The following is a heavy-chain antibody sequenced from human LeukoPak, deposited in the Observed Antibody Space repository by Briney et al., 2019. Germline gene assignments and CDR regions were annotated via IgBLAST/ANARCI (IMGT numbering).Heavy chain of an antibody. Sequence: GGSLRLSCAPSGFTFTDYSMNWVRQAPGKGLEWVASISTVSTYTFYADSVKGRFSISRDNVRNLLYLQMSSPGAEDTAVYYCARDSTSRTVIFRVVTIHAFDIWGQGAMVTVSS. J-gene: IGHJ3*02. V-gene: IGHV3-21*06. CDR3: ARDSTSRTVIFRVVTIHAFDI. CDR1: GFTFTDYS. CDR2: ISTVSTYT. D-gene: IGHD3-3*01.